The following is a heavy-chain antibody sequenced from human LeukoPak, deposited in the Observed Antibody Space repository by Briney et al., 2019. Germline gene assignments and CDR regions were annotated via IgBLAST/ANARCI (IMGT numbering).Heavy chain of an antibody. CDR1: GFTVSSNY. Sequence: PGGSLRLSCAASGFTVSSNYMSWVRQAPGKGLEWVSVIYSGGSTYYADSVKGRFTISRDNSKNTLYLQMNSLRAEDTAVYYCARTYSGYDYGIDYWGQGTLVTVSS. J-gene: IGHJ4*02. CDR3: ARTYSGYDYGIDY. CDR2: IYSGGST. V-gene: IGHV3-66*01. D-gene: IGHD5-12*01.